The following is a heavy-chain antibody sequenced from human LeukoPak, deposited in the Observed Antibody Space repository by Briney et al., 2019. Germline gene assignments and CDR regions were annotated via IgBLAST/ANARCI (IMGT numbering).Heavy chain of an antibody. Sequence: GGTLRLSCAAWGFTFSSYWMSWVRQAPGKGLEGVANIKQDGSEKYYVDSVKGRFTISRDNAKNALYLQMNSLRAEDTAVYYCARSPLITICGVVIPNYYYYYMDVWGKGTTVTVSS. V-gene: IGHV3-7*01. J-gene: IGHJ6*03. CDR2: IKQDGSEK. CDR1: GFTFSSYW. CDR3: ARSPLITICGVVIPNYYYYYMDV. D-gene: IGHD3-3*01.